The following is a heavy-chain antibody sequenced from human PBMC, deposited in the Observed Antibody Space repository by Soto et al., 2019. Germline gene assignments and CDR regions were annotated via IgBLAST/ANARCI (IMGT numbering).Heavy chain of an antibody. D-gene: IGHD5-12*01. CDR2: IFSSGST. Sequence: SETLSLTCTVSVGSINTFYWSWFRQPAGKGLEWIGRIFSSGSTSFNPSLESRVAMSVDTSKNHFSLNLSSVTAADMAVYYCAREGSYSAYNFAHGIQLWSFDFWGQGALVTVSS. J-gene: IGHJ4*02. V-gene: IGHV4-4*07. CDR3: AREGSYSAYNFAHGIQLWSFDF. CDR1: VGSINTFY.